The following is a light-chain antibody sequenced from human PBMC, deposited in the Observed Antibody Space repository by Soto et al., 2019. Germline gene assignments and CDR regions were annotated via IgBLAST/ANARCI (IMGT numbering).Light chain of an antibody. CDR2: GAS. V-gene: IGKV3-15*01. J-gene: IGKJ4*01. CDR3: QQYNDWPLT. CDR1: QSVSSN. Sequence: EIVMTQSPATLSVSPGERATLSCRASQSVSSNLAWFQQKPGQAPRLLIYGASTRATGLPDRISGRGSGTEFTLTSSRLQSEDFALYYCQQYNDWPLTFGGGTKVEIK.